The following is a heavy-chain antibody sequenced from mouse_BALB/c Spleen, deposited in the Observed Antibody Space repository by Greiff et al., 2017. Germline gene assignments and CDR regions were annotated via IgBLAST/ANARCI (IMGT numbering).Heavy chain of an antibody. Sequence: DVKLQESGGGLVQPGGSLKLSCAASGFTFSSYTMSWVRQTPEKRLEWVAYISNGGGSTYYPDTVKGRFTISRDNAKNTLYLQMSSLKSEDTAMYYCARRHYYAMDYWGQGTSVTVSS. CDR1: GFTFSSYT. V-gene: IGHV5-12-2*01. CDR3: ARRHYYAMDY. D-gene: IGHD3-1*01. CDR2: ISNGGGST. J-gene: IGHJ4*01.